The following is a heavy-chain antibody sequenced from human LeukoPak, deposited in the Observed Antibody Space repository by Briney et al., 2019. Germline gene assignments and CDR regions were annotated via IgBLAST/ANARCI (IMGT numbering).Heavy chain of an antibody. CDR2: IKQDGSEK. J-gene: IGHJ3*01. D-gene: IGHD3-16*01. CDR1: GFTFSSYW. Sequence: QSGGSLRLSCAASGFTFSSYWMTWVRQAPGKGLEWVANIKQDGSEKYYVDSVKGRFTVSRDDSKSALYLQMNSLRVEDAAVYYCARDGAHYDVDVWGQGTMVSVSS. V-gene: IGHV3-7*01. CDR3: ARDGAHYDVDV.